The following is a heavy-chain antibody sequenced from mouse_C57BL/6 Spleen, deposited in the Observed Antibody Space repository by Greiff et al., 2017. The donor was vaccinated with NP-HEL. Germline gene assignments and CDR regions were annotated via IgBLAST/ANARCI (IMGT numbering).Heavy chain of an antibody. CDR1: GYSITSGYY. Sequence: ESGPGLVKPSQSLSLTCSVTGYSITSGYYWNWIRQFPGNKLEWMGYISYDGSNNYNPSLKNRISITRDISKNQFFLKLNSVTTEDTATYYCSRDRDDYDDYAMDYWGQGTSVTVSS. CDR3: SRDRDDYDDYAMDY. V-gene: IGHV3-6*01. D-gene: IGHD2-4*01. CDR2: ISYDGSN. J-gene: IGHJ4*01.